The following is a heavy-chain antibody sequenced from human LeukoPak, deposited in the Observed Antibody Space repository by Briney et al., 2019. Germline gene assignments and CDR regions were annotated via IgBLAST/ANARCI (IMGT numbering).Heavy chain of an antibody. V-gene: IGHV1-8*01. J-gene: IGHJ4*02. CDR1: GYTFTSYD. CDR3: ASGYSYGYTYDVDFDY. Sequence: ASVKVSCKASGYTFTSYDINWVRQATGQGLEWMGWMNPNSGNTGYAQKFQGRVTMTRNTSISTAYMELSSLRSEDTAVYYCASGYSYGYTYDVDFDYWGQGTLVTVSS. D-gene: IGHD5-18*01. CDR2: MNPNSGNT.